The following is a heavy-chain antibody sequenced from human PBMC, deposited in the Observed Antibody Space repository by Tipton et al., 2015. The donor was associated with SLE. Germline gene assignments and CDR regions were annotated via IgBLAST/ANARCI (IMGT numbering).Heavy chain of an antibody. D-gene: IGHD1-26*01. Sequence: TLSLTCIVSGDSISSSSYYWGWIRQPPGKGLEWVGTVYYTGNTFYNPSLKSRVTISVDTSKNQFSLKLRSVTAADTALYFCARQGSGTYYSWFDPWGQGNLVTVSS. CDR2: VYYTGNT. CDR3: ARQGSGTYYSWFDP. J-gene: IGHJ5*02. CDR1: GDSISSSSYY. V-gene: IGHV4-39*07.